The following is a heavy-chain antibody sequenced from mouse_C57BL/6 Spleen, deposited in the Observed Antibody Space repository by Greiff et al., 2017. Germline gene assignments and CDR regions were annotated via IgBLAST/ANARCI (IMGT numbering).Heavy chain of an antibody. V-gene: IGHV5-17*01. D-gene: IGHD1-1*01. J-gene: IGHJ4*01. CDR1: GFTSSDYG. Sequence: EVKLVESGGGLVKPGGSLKLSCAASGFTSSDYGMHWVRQAPEKGLEWVAYISSGSSTIYYADTVKGRFTISRDNAKNTLFLQMTSLRSEDTAMYYCARGSREVFYAMDYWGQGTSVTVSS. CDR3: ARGSREVFYAMDY. CDR2: ISSGSSTI.